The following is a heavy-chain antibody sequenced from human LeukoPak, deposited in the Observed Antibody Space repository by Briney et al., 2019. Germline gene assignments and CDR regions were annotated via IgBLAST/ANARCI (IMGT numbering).Heavy chain of an antibody. CDR2: IYYSGST. CDR3: ARVISQVLSN. J-gene: IGHJ4*02. V-gene: IGHV4-39*07. CDR1: GGSISSSSYY. Sequence: PSETLSLTCTVSGGSISSSSYYWGWIRQPPGKGLEWIGSIYYSGSTYFNPSLKSRVAISVDTSKNQFSLKLSSVTAADTAVYYRARVISQVLSNWGQGTLVTVSS. D-gene: IGHD2/OR15-2a*01.